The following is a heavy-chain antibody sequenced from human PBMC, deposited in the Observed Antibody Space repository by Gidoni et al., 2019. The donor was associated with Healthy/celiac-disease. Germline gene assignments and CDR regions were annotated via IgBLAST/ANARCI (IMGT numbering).Heavy chain of an antibody. CDR3: AKDHRPQSITMIVVVPSGN. D-gene: IGHD3-22*01. J-gene: IGHJ4*02. V-gene: IGHV3-23*01. CDR1: GFTFSSYA. Sequence: EVQLLESGGGLVQPGGSLRLSCAASGFTFSSYAMSWVRQAPGKGLEWVSAISGSGGSTYYADSVKGRFTISRDNSKNTLYLQMNSLRAEDTAVYYCAKDHRPQSITMIVVVPSGNWGQGTLVTVSS. CDR2: ISGSGGST.